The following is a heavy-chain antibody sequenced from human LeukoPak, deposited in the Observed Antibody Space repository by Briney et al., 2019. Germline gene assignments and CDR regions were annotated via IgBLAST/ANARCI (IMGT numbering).Heavy chain of an antibody. J-gene: IGHJ3*02. V-gene: IGHV4-34*01. CDR2: INHSGST. CDR3: ARGGYSYATDAFDI. D-gene: IGHD5-18*01. CDR1: GGSFSGYY. Sequence: SETLSLTCAVYGGSFSGYYWSWIRQPPGKGLEWIGEINHSGSTNYNPSLKSRVTISVDTSKNQFSLKLSSVTAADTAVYYCARGGYSYATDAFDIWGQGTMVTVSS.